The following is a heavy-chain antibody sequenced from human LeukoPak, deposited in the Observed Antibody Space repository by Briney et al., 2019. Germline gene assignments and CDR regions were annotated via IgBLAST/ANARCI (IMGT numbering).Heavy chain of an antibody. CDR1: GLTFVDYT. Sequence: GGSLSVSCAASGLTFVDYTMNWVRQAGGRGLDGVSLISWDGGSTYYADSVKGRFTISRDNSKNSLYLQMNSLRTEDTALYYCAKAHYDILTGLDYWGQGTLVTVSS. V-gene: IGHV3-43*01. CDR2: ISWDGGST. J-gene: IGHJ4*02. D-gene: IGHD3-9*01. CDR3: AKAHYDILTGLDY.